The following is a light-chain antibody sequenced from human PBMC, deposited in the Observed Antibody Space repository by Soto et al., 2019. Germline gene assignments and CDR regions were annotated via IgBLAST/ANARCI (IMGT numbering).Light chain of an antibody. Sequence: QSALTQPASVSGSPGQSVTISCTGTSSDVGSHNLVSWYQQHPGQAPKLMIYEVSKRPSGVSPRFSASKSGNTASLTISGLQDEDAAYYCCCSSGGSRAVFGGGTQLTVL. CDR2: EVS. J-gene: IGLJ7*01. V-gene: IGLV2-23*02. CDR3: CSSGGSRAV. CDR1: SSDVGSHNL.